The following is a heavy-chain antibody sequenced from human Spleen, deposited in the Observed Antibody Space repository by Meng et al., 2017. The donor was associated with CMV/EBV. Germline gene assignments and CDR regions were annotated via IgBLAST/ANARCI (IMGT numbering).Heavy chain of an antibody. J-gene: IGHJ5*02. CDR2: IIESGGT. V-gene: IGHV4-34*12. CDR1: GGSFSGYY. CDR3: ARGKLNLSP. D-gene: IGHD3-9*01. Sequence: LSLTCAVSGGSFSGYYWGWVRQSPGKGLEWIGEIIESGGTVYNPSLESRVTMSIDKSNNQFSLRLTSVTAADTAVYFCARGKLNLSPWGQGTLVTVSS.